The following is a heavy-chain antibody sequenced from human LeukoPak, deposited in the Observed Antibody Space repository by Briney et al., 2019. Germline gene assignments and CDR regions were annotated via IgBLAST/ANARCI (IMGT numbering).Heavy chain of an antibody. CDR3: ASSIAVAAFGI. D-gene: IGHD6-19*01. Sequence: RGSLRLSCAVSGFTFSGFWMSWSRQAPGKGLEWVASINSDGSEGYYADVVKGRFTISRDNAKNSLYLQMNSLRAEDTAVYYCASSIAVAAFGIWGQGTMVTVSS. V-gene: IGHV3-7*01. CDR1: GFTFSGFW. CDR2: INSDGSEG. J-gene: IGHJ3*02.